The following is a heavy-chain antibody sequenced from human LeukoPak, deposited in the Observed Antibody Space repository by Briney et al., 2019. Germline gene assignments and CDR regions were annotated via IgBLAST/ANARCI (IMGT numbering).Heavy chain of an antibody. D-gene: IGHD2-15*01. Sequence: ASVKVSCKASGYTFTSYVINWVRQATGQGLEWMEWMNPNSGNTGYAQKFQGRVTMTRNSSITTAYMELSSLRSEDTAVYYCARRHGRCSDGSCYYPDYWGQGTLVTVSS. CDR3: ARRHGRCSDGSCYYPDY. J-gene: IGHJ4*02. CDR1: GYTFTSYV. CDR2: MNPNSGNT. V-gene: IGHV1-8*01.